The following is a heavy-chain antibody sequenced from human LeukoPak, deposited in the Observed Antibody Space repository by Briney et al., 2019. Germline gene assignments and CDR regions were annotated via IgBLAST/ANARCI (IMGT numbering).Heavy chain of an antibody. Sequence: SVKVSCKASGGTFSSYAISWVRQAPGQGLEWMGGIIPIFGTANYAQKFQGRVTITADESTSTAYMELSSLRSEDTAVYYCARVYSSGWYPGNTWPFDYWGQGTLVTVSS. J-gene: IGHJ4*02. D-gene: IGHD6-19*01. CDR1: GGTFSSYA. CDR2: IIPIFGTA. CDR3: ARVYSSGWYPGNTWPFDY. V-gene: IGHV1-69*13.